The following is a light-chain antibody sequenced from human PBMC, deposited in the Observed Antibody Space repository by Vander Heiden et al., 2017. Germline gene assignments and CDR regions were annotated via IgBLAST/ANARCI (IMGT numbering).Light chain of an antibody. CDR2: GAS. Sequence: EIVMPQSPATLSVSPGQRATLSCRASQTIRSNLAWYQQKPGQAPRLLIYGASTRATGITGRFSGSGSGTEFTLTISSLQSEDIAVYYCQQYHYWPLTFGGGTKVEIK. V-gene: IGKV3-15*01. J-gene: IGKJ4*01. CDR3: QQYHYWPLT. CDR1: QTIRSN.